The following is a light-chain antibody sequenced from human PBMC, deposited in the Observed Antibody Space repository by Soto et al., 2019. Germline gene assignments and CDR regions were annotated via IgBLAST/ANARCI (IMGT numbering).Light chain of an antibody. Sequence: EIVLTQSPGTLSLSPGERATLSCRASQSVSSSYLAWYQQKPGQAPRLLIYGASNRATGIPDRFSGSGSGTDFTLTISRLEPEDFAVYFCRQYGRSSWTFGQGTKVDIK. CDR3: RQYGRSSWT. CDR1: QSVSSSY. CDR2: GAS. V-gene: IGKV3-20*01. J-gene: IGKJ1*01.